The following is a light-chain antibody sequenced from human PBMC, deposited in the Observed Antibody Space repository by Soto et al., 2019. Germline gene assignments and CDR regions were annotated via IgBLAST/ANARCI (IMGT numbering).Light chain of an antibody. CDR2: DVS. CDR3: SSYISSSTYV. J-gene: IGLJ1*01. V-gene: IGLV2-14*01. Sequence: QSALTQPASVSGSPGQSITISCSGTGSDVGAYNYVSWYQQHPAKAPKLMIYDVSNRPSGVSDRVSGSKSGNTASLTISGLQSEDEDDYYCSSYISSSTYVFGYGTKLTVL. CDR1: GSDVGAYNY.